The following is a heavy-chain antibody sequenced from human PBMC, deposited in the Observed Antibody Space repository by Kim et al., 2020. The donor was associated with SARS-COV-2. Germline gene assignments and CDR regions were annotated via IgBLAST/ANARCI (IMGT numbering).Heavy chain of an antibody. V-gene: IGHV5-10-1*01. J-gene: IGHJ4*02. CDR1: GYSFTSYW. CDR2: IDPSDSYT. CDR3: ALMVRGVIRKDFDY. D-gene: IGHD3-10*01. Sequence: GESLKISCKGSGYSFTSYWISWVRQMPGKGLEWMGRIDPSDSYTNYSPSFQGHVTISADKSISTAYLQWSSLKASDTAMYYCALMVRGVIRKDFDYWGQGTLVTVSS.